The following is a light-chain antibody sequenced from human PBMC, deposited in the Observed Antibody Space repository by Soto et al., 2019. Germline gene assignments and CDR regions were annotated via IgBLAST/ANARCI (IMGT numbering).Light chain of an antibody. CDR1: QTISDN. CDR3: QQYHNWPPQYT. J-gene: IGKJ2*01. Sequence: EIVMTQSPATLSVSPGERVTLSCRASQTISDNLAWFQQKSGQAPRLLIHGAFKRATGVPDRFSGSGSGTEFTLTISSLQSEDSAVDYCQQYHNWPPQYTFGQGTKLQIK. CDR2: GAF. V-gene: IGKV3-15*01.